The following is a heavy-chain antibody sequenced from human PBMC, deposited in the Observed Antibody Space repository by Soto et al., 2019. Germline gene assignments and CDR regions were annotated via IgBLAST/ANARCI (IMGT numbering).Heavy chain of an antibody. CDR2: IWYDGSNK. D-gene: IGHD3-10*01. CDR1: VFTFSSYG. V-gene: IGHV3-33*01. Sequence: VGSLRLSCASSVFTFSSYGMHWVRQSPGKWLEWVAVIWYDGSNKYYADSVKGRFTISRDNSKNTLYLQMNSLRAEDTAVYYCAREAEPQYYYGSGSYFNRGVYGYWGQGTLVTVS. CDR3: AREAEPQYYYGSGSYFNRGVYGY. J-gene: IGHJ4*02.